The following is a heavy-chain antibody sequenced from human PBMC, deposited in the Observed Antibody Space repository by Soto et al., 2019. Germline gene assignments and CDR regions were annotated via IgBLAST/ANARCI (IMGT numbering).Heavy chain of an antibody. D-gene: IGHD3-3*01. V-gene: IGHV3-74*01. J-gene: IGHJ6*03. CDR3: VRLTILEGMDV. CDR1: GFTFSSYW. Sequence: EVQLVESGGGLVQPGGSLRLSCAASGFTFSSYWMHWVRQAPGKGLVWVSRIESDGSSTLYADSVKGRFTISRDNAKNTLFLQMTRLRAEDTAVYYCVRLTILEGMDVWGKGTTVTVSS. CDR2: IESDGSST.